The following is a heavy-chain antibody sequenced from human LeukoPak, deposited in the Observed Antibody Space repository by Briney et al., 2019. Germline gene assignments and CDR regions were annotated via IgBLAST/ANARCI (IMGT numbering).Heavy chain of an antibody. CDR3: ARDHWLFSSKTWYYYGMDV. D-gene: IGHD3-9*01. V-gene: IGHV4-59*01. Sequence: PSETLSLTCVVSGGSISPYYWSWIRQSPGKGLEWIGYIDPSGSASYNPSLKSRVTTFVDTSKNLFSLILTSVSASDTAIYYCARDHWLFSSKTWYYYGMDVWGQGTTVTVSS. J-gene: IGHJ6*02. CDR2: IDPSGSA. CDR1: GGSISPYY.